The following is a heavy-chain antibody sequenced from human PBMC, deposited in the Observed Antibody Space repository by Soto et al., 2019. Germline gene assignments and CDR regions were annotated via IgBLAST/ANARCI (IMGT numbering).Heavy chain of an antibody. CDR2: SNHVGST. CDR1: GGSFSGFY. J-gene: IGHJ4*02. CDR3: ARVLIAGVTTD. V-gene: IGHV4-34*01. D-gene: IGHD5-18*01. Sequence: QVQLQQWGAGLLKPSETLSLTCAVYGGSFSGFYWSWIRQPPGKGLEWIGESNHVGSTNYNPSLKSRVTMSGDPSKNQFSLRLTSVTAADTAVYYCARVLIAGVTTDWGQGTLVIVSS.